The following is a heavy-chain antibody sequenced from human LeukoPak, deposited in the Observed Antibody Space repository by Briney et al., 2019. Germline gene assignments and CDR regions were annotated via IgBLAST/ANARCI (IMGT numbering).Heavy chain of an antibody. D-gene: IGHD2-21*02. V-gene: IGHV3-74*01. CDR2: ITIDGTTT. J-gene: IGHJ4*02. Sequence: GGSLRPSCVGSGLSFSNYWMHWVRQVPGKGLVWVSYITIDGTTTGYADFVKDRFTISRDNSKNTLYLQMNSLRAEDTAVYYCAKCPFVLGGDCYPDYWGQGTLVTVSS. CDR3: AKCPFVLGGDCYPDY. CDR1: GLSFSNYW.